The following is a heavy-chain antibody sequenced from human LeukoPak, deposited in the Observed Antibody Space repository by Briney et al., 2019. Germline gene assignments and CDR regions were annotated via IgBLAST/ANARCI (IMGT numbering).Heavy chain of an antibody. CDR1: GYTFTSYY. CDR3: ARLRYDFWSGYYSYYFVY. V-gene: IGHV1-46*03. CDR2: INPSGGST. J-gene: IGHJ4*02. Sequence: GASVKVSCKASGYTFTSYYMHWVRQAPGQGLEWMGIINPSGGSTSYAQKFQGRVTMTRDTSTSTVYMELSSLRSEDTAVYYCARLRYDFWSGYYSYYFVYWGQGTLVTVSS. D-gene: IGHD3-3*01.